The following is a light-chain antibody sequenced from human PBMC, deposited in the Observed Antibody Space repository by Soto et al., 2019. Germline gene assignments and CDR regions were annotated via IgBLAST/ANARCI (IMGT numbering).Light chain of an antibody. Sequence: QTVVTQPPSASGTPGQRVTISCSGSSSNIGSNYVYWYQQLPGTAPKLLIYKSDQRPSGVPDRFSGSKSGTSASLAISGLRYEDEADDYCATWDDSLRGVVFGGGTKLTVL. J-gene: IGLJ2*01. V-gene: IGLV1-47*01. CDR1: SSNIGSNY. CDR2: KSD. CDR3: ATWDDSLRGVV.